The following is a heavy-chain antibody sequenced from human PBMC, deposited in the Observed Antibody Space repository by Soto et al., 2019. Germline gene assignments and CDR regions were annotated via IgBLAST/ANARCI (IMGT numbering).Heavy chain of an antibody. CDR2: LSDSGDSI. V-gene: IGHV3-23*01. Sequence: EVQLLESGGGLVQPGRSLRLSCTASGFTFSSHAMTWVRQAPGKGLEWVSGLSDSGDSIYYADSVKGRFTIYRDNSMNTLDLQMNTLRVEETAVYYCARVSSSWYAGFFDLWGQGTLVTVSS. D-gene: IGHD6-13*01. J-gene: IGHJ4*02. CDR3: ARVSSSWYAGFFDL. CDR1: GFTFSSHA.